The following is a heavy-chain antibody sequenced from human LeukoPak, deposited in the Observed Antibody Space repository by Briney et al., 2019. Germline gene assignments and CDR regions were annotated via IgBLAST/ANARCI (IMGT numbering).Heavy chain of an antibody. V-gene: IGHV4-59*01. CDR3: ARGPGYSSSWYGGYYGMDV. CDR2: IYYSGST. D-gene: IGHD6-13*01. J-gene: IGHJ6*02. CDR1: GGSISSYY. Sequence: SETLSLTCTVSGGSISSYYWSWIRQPPGKGLEWIGYIYYSGSTNYNPSLKSRVTISVDTSKNQFSLKLSSVIAADTAVYYCARGPGYSSSWYGGYYGMDVWGQGTTVTVSS.